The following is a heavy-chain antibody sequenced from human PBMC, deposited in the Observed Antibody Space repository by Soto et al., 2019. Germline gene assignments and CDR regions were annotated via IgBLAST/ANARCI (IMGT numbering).Heavy chain of an antibody. D-gene: IGHD6-19*01. Sequence: GASVKVSCKASGYTFTSYYMHWVRQAPGQGLEWMGIIKPSGGSTSYAQKFQGRVTMTRDTFTSTVYMELSSLRSEDTAVYYCAREAVAGTGAYGMDVWGQGTTVTVSS. J-gene: IGHJ6*02. CDR3: AREAVAGTGAYGMDV. CDR1: GYTFTSYY. V-gene: IGHV1-46*01. CDR2: IKPSGGST.